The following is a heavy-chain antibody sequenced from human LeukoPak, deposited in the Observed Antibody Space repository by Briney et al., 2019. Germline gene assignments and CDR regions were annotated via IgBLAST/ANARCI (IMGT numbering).Heavy chain of an antibody. D-gene: IGHD2-21*02. J-gene: IGHJ3*02. CDR2: IKHDGSEK. V-gene: IGHV3-7*01. CDR3: VCVLFCCGGDCVGTHWTSAFDI. CDR1: GFTFSSYW. Sequence: GGSLRLSCAASGFTFSSYWMSWVRQAPGKWLEWVANIKHDGSEKYYVDSVKGRFTISRDNAKNSLYLQMNSLRAEDTAIYYCVCVLFCCGGDCVGTHWTSAFDIWGQGTMVTVSS.